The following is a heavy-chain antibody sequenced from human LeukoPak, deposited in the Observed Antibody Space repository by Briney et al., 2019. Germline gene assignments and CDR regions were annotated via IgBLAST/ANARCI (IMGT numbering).Heavy chain of an antibody. CDR2: ISSRGSTI. CDR3: ASGDILTGTLDY. V-gene: IGHV3-48*03. CDR1: GFTFSSYE. J-gene: IGHJ4*02. Sequence: PGGSLRLSCAASGFTFSSYEMNWVRQAPGKGLEWVSYISSRGSTIYYADSVKGRFTISRDNAKNSLYLQMNSLRAEDTAVYYCASGDILTGTLDYWGQGTLVTVSS. D-gene: IGHD3-9*01.